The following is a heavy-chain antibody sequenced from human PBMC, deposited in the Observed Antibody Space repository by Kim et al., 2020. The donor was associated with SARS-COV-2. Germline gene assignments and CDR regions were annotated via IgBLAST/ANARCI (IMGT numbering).Heavy chain of an antibody. CDR2: IIPIFGTA. CDR1: GGTFSSYA. J-gene: IGHJ3*02. CDR3: AREPTQYYYDSSGYYYALDAFDI. Sequence: SVKVSCKASGGTFSSYAISWVRQAPGQGLEWMGGIIPIFGTANYAQKFQGRVTITADESTSTAYMELSSLRSEDTAVYYCAREPTQYYYDSSGYYYALDAFDIWGQGTMVTVSS. D-gene: IGHD3-22*01. V-gene: IGHV1-69*13.